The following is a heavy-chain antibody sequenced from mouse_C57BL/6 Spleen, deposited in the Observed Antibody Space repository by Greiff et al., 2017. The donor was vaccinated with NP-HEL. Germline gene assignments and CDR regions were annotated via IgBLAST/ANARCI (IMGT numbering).Heavy chain of an antibody. J-gene: IGHJ3*01. CDR2: ISDGGSYT. Sequence: EVKLVESGGGLVKPGGSLKLSCAASGFTFSSYAMSWVRQTPEKRLEWVATISDGGSYTYYPDNVKGRFTISRDNAKNNLYLQMSHLKSEDTAMYYCARRTGMGFAYWGQGTLVTVSA. CDR1: GFTFSSYA. V-gene: IGHV5-4*03. CDR3: ARRTGMGFAY. D-gene: IGHD4-1*01.